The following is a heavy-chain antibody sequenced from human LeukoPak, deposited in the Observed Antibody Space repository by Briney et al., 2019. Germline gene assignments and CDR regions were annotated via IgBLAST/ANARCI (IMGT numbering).Heavy chain of an antibody. CDR2: ISAYNGNT. J-gene: IGHJ4*02. D-gene: IGHD3-22*01. V-gene: IGHV1-18*01. CDR3: AGNYYDSSGYHTSFDY. CDR1: GYTFTSYG. Sequence: ASVKVSCKASGYTFTSYGISWVRQAPGQGLEWMGWISAYNGNTNYAQKLQGRVTMTTDTSTSTAYMELRSLRSDDTAVYYCAGNYYDSSGYHTSFDYWGQGTLVTVSS.